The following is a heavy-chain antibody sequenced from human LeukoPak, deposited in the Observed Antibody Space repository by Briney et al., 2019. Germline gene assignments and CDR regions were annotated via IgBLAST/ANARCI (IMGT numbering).Heavy chain of an antibody. CDR2: ISAYNGNT. V-gene: IGHV1-18*01. CDR1: GYTFTSYG. Sequence: ASVKVSCKASGYTFTSYGISWVRQAPGQGLEWMGWISAYNGNTNYAQKFQGRVTMTRDTSTSTVYMELSSLRSEDTAVYYCASYYDFWSGYPYGMDVWGQGTTVTVSS. CDR3: ASYYDFWSGYPYGMDV. J-gene: IGHJ6*02. D-gene: IGHD3-3*01.